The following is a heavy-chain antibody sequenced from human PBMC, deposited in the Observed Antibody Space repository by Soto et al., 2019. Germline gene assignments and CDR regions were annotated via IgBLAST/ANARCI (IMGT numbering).Heavy chain of an antibody. CDR1: GGSVSSGRYY. V-gene: IGHV4-61*01. CDR2: IYDSGST. D-gene: IGHD3-10*01. Sequence: QVQLQESGPGLVKPSETLSLTCTVSGGSVSSGRYYWSWIRQPPGKGLEWIGYIYDSGSTNYNPSLKSRVTISADTSKNQFSRKLSSVTAAATAVYYCARAYYYGSGRGRSMDVWGHGTTVTVSS. CDR3: ARAYYYGSGRGRSMDV. J-gene: IGHJ6*02.